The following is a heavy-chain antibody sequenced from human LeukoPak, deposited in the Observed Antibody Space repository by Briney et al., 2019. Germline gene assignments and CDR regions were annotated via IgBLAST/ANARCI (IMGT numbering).Heavy chain of an antibody. CDR2: ISAYNGDT. Sequence: ASVKVSCKTSGYTFTHYGISWVRQAPGQGLEWVGWISAYNGDTKYAQSFQDKVTMTTDTSTSTAYMELRSLTSDDTAVYFCARGDSGANSGVDHWGQGTLVTVSS. CDR3: ARGDSGANSGVDH. CDR1: GYTFTHYG. V-gene: IGHV1-18*01. J-gene: IGHJ4*02. D-gene: IGHD4-23*01.